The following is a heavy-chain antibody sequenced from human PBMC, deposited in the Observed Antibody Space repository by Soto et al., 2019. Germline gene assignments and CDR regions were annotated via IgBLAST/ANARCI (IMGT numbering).Heavy chain of an antibody. CDR3: AREVYYDSSGYFSPHYYGMDV. J-gene: IGHJ6*02. Sequence: QVQLVQSGAEVKKPGASVKVSCKASGYTFTGYYMHWVRQAPGQGLEWMGWINPNSGGTNYAQKFQGWVTMTRDTSISTAYMELSRLRSDDTAVYYCAREVYYDSSGYFSPHYYGMDVWGQGTTVTVSS. CDR1: GYTFTGYY. V-gene: IGHV1-2*04. D-gene: IGHD3-22*01. CDR2: INPNSGGT.